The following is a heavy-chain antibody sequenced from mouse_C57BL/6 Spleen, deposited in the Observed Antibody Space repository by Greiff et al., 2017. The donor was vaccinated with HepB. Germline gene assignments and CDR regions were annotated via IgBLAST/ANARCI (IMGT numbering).Heavy chain of an antibody. CDR3: ARSLYSNYRGGFAY. Sequence: QVQLQQPGAELVRPGSSVKLSCKASGYTFTSYWMDWVKQRPGQGLEWIGNIYPSDSETHYNQKFKDKATLTVDKSSSTAYMQLSSLTSEDSAVYYCARSLYSNYRGGFAYWGQGTLVTVSA. V-gene: IGHV1-61*01. J-gene: IGHJ3*01. D-gene: IGHD2-5*01. CDR2: IYPSDSET. CDR1: GYTFTSYW.